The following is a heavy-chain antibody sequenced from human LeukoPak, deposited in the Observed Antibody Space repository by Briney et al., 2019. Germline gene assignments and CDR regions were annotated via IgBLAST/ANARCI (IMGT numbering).Heavy chain of an antibody. CDR1: GFTFSSYG. D-gene: IGHD3-10*01. V-gene: IGHV3-30*02. J-gene: IGHJ4*02. Sequence: GGALRLSCAASGFTFSSYGMQWVRQAPGKGLEWVTFIRFDGSNKFYADSVKGRFTISRDNPKNTLYLQMNSLRADDTAVYYCAKDFATTGRYPHGSASTWGQGTLVTVSS. CDR2: IRFDGSNK. CDR3: AKDFATTGRYPHGSAST.